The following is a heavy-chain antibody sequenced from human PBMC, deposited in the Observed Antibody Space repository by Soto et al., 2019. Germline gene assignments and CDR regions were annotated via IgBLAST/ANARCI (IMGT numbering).Heavy chain of an antibody. CDR2: FSTGGDGGTT. CDR3: AKKVNSGPGSQFFDY. J-gene: IGHJ4*02. D-gene: IGHD3-10*01. V-gene: IGHV3-23*01. CDR1: GFTFSSYS. Sequence: GGSLRLSCAASGFTFSSYSMSWVRQAPGKGLEWVSGFSTGGDGGTTYYADSVKGRFTISRDSSKNTLFLQMNSLRAEDTAIYYCAKKVNSGPGSQFFDYWGQGTLVTVSS.